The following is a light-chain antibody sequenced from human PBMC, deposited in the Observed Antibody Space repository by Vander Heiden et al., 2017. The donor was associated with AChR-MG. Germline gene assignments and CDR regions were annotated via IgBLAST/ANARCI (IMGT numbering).Light chain of an antibody. V-gene: IGKV3-11*01. J-gene: IGKJ4*01. CDR2: DAS. Sequence: EVVLTQSPATVYLSPGDRATLSCGASQGISPALAWYQHKPGQAPRLLIDDASNRGVDIPDRFSGSGTGTDFTLTIRSGEPEDFAVYYCQQRSLLLTFGGGTRVDIK. CDR3: QQRSLLLT. CDR1: QGISPA.